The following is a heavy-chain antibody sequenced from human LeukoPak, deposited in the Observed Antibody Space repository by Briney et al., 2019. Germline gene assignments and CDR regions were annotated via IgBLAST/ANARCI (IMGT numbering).Heavy chain of an antibody. CDR2: ISYDGVNK. V-gene: IGHV3-30-3*01. D-gene: IGHD3-9*01. J-gene: IGHJ4*02. CDR1: GFSFSSFA. Sequence: GGSLRLSCAASGFSFSSFAIQWVRQAPGKGLEWVAMISYDGVNKYYADSVKGRFTISRDNSNNKLYLQVNSLRAEDTAVYYCARNLNYWGQGTLVTVSS. CDR3: ARNLNY.